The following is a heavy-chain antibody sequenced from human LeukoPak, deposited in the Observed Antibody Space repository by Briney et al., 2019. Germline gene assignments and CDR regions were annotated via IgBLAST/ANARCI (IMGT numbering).Heavy chain of an antibody. CDR1: GFTFSSHG. D-gene: IGHD5-18*01. V-gene: IGHV3-33*06. CDR3: AKDLSYGSNWFDP. CDR2: IWYDGSKK. J-gene: IGHJ5*02. Sequence: GRSLRLSCAASGFTFSSHGMHWVRQAPGKGLEWVALIWYDGSKKYYADSVKGRFTTSRDDSKNTLYLQMNSLRAEDTAMYYCAKDLSYGSNWFDPWGQGTLVTVSS.